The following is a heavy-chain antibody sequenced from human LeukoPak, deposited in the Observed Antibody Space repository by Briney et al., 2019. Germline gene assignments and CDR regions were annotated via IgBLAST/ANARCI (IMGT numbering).Heavy chain of an antibody. J-gene: IGHJ4*02. CDR1: GFTFSDYY. CDR2: ISSSGSTI. Sequence: GGSLRLSCAASGFTFSDYYMSWIRQAPGKGLEWVSYISSSGSTIYYADSVKGRFTISRDNAKNSLYLQMNSLITEDTALYYCAKERGSSGYFDYWGQGTLVTVSS. CDR3: AKERGSSGYFDY. D-gene: IGHD3-10*01. V-gene: IGHV3-11*01.